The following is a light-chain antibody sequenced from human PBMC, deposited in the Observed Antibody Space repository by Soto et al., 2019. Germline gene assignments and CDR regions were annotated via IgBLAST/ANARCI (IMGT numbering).Light chain of an antibody. CDR2: DAS. CDR3: QQIGA. CDR1: QSISSW. V-gene: IGKV1-5*01. J-gene: IGKJ1*01. Sequence: DIQMTQSPSTLSASVGDRVTITCRASQSISSWLAWYQQKPGKAPKLLIYDASSLESGVPSRFSGSGSGTEFTLTISSLQPEAFANDYCQQIGAVGRGNKVEIK.